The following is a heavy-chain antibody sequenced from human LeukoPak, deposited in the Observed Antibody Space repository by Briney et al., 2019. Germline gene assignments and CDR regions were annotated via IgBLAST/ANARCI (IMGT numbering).Heavy chain of an antibody. Sequence: SETLSLTCAVYGGSFSGYYWSWIRQPPGKGLEWIGEINHSGSTNYNPSLKSRVTISVDTSKNQFSLKLSSVTAADTAVYYCVSVQGTFDYWGQGTLVTVSS. J-gene: IGHJ4*02. CDR1: GGSFSGYY. V-gene: IGHV4-34*01. CDR2: INHSGST. CDR3: VSVQGTFDY. D-gene: IGHD3-10*01.